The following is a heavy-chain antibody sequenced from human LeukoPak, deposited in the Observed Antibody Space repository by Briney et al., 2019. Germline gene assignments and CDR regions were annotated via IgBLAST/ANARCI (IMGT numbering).Heavy chain of an antibody. CDR2: ISSSSSYI. CDR3: ARVPVTTRGYYFHY. D-gene: IGHD3-22*01. CDR1: GFTFSSYS. Sequence: PGGSLRLSCAASGFTFSSYSMNWVRQAPGKGLEWVSSISSSSSYIYYADSVKGRFTISRDNAKNSLYLQMNSLRAEDTAAYYCARVPVTTRGYYFHYWGQGTLVTVSS. V-gene: IGHV3-21*01. J-gene: IGHJ4*02.